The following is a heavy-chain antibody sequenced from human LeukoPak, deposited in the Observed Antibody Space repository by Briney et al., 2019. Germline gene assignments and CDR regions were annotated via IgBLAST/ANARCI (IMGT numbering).Heavy chain of an antibody. CDR2: IGSSSSYI. J-gene: IGHJ3*02. V-gene: IGHV3-21*01. Sequence: GGSLRLSCAASGFTFSSYSMNWVRQAPGKGLEWVSSIGSSSSYIYYADSVKGRFTISRDNAKNSLYLQMNSLRAEDTAVYYCARDYYYDSSGLSIAFDIWGQGTMVTVSS. CDR1: GFTFSSYS. D-gene: IGHD3-22*01. CDR3: ARDYYYDSSGLSIAFDI.